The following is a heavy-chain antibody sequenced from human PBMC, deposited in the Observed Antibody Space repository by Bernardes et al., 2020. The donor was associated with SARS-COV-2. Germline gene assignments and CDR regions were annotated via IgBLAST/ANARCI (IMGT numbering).Heavy chain of an antibody. D-gene: IGHD3-22*01. CDR2: ISYSGST. J-gene: IGHJ4*02. Sequence: SETLSLTCSVSGDSISSNLYFWGWLRQPPGKGLEWIGSISYSGSTYYNPSLRSRLTMSVDTSKSQFSLKLNSVTAADTAVYFCASDRDSSGFARWGQGTLVTVSS. V-gene: IGHV4-39*01. CDR3: ASDRDSSGFAR. CDR1: GDSISSNLYF.